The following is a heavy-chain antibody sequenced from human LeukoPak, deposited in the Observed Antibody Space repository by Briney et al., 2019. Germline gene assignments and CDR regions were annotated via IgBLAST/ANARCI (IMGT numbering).Heavy chain of an antibody. V-gene: IGHV4-30-4*08. CDR1: GGSISSGDYY. CDR3: ARDLGLRRSDY. CDR2: IYYSGST. J-gene: IGHJ4*02. Sequence: SETLSLTCTVSGGSISSGDYYWSWIRQPPRKGLEWIGYIYYSGSTYYNPSLKSRVTISVDTSKNQFSLKLSSVTAADTAVYYCARDLGLRRSDYWGQGTLVTVSS. D-gene: IGHD5-12*01.